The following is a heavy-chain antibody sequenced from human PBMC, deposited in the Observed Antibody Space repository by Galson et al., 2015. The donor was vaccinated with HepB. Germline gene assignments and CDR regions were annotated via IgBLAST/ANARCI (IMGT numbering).Heavy chain of an antibody. V-gene: IGHV1-18*04. Sequence: SVKVSCKASGYSFTSYGISWVRQAPGQGLEWMGWISVYNGITDYAQNLQGRVTMTTDTSTSTAYMELSSLRSEDTAVYYCARGGRYSGSYYDYWGQGTLVTVSS. D-gene: IGHD1-26*01. J-gene: IGHJ4*02. CDR1: GYSFTSYG. CDR2: ISVYNGIT. CDR3: ARGGRYSGSYYDY.